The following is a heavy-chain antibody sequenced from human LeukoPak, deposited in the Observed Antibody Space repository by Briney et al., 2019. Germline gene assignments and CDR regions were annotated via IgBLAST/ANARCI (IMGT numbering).Heavy chain of an antibody. V-gene: IGHV1-8*01. CDR2: MNPNSGNT. CDR3: ERGREQWLEEGGTYYYYGMDV. J-gene: IGHJ6*02. D-gene: IGHD6-19*01. CDR1: GYTFTSYD. Sequence: ASVKVSCKASGYTFTSYDINWVRQATGQGLEWMGWMNPNSGNTGYAQKFQGRVTMTRNTSISTAYMELSSLRSEDTAVYYCERGREQWLEEGGTYYYYGMDVWGQGTTVTVS.